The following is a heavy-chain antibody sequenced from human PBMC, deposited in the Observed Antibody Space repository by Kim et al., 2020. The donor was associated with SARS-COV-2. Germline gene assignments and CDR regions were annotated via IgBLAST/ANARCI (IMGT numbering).Heavy chain of an antibody. J-gene: IGHJ6*02. Sequence: GGSLRLSCAASGFTFSNAWMSWVRQAPGKGLEWVGRIKSKTDGGTTDYAAPVKGRFTISRDDSKNTLYLQMNSLKTEDTAVYYCTTDTLVDTAMVTLYYYYGMDVWGQGTMVTSP. V-gene: IGHV3-15*01. D-gene: IGHD5-18*01. CDR1: GFTFSNAW. CDR2: IKSKTDGGTT. CDR3: TTDTLVDTAMVTLYYYYGMDV.